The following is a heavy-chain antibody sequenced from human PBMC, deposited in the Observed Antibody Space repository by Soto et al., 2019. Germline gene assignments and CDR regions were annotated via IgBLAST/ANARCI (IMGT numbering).Heavy chain of an antibody. CDR1: SGSMSIAVDD. CDR3: ARGGSTWYGHNWLAP. J-gene: IGHJ5*02. D-gene: IGHD6-13*01. Sequence: LRSKVCSGSMSIAVDDGRLIRQHPVKGLEWIGYTYYTGITYYNPSLKGRVTISLDTYGSHFSLSLTSVTAADTAIYYCARGGSTWYGHNWLAPWGPGTPVTVSS. V-gene: IGHV4-31*03. CDR2: TYYTGIT.